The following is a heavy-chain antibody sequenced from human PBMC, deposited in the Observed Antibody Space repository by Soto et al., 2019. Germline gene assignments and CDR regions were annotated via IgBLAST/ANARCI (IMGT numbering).Heavy chain of an antibody. V-gene: IGHV1-58*01. CDR2: IVVGSGNT. CDR3: AADLDYYDISGYDPPPHFDY. CDR1: GFTFTSSA. Sequence: SVKVSCKASGFTFTSSAVQWVRQARGQRLEWIGWIVVGSGNTNYAQKFQERVTITRDMSTSTAYMERSSLRSEDTAVYYCAADLDYYDISGYDPPPHFDYWGQGTLVTVSS. J-gene: IGHJ4*02. D-gene: IGHD3-22*01.